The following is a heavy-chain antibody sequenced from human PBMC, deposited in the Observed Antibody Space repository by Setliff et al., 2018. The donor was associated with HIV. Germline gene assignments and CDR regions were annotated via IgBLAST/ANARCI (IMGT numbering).Heavy chain of an antibody. CDR1: GYTFSNYT. D-gene: IGHD3-3*01. Sequence: ASVKVSCKTSGYTFSNYTIHWLRQAPGQRPEWMGWVSTGKGDTKYSQRFQDRLTITTDTSASPVYMELSSLTSDDTAIDYCARDRFTLTSSIFDFWGHGTLVTVSS. V-gene: IGHV1-3*04. CDR3: ARDRFTLTSSIFDF. J-gene: IGHJ4*01. CDR2: VSTGKGDT.